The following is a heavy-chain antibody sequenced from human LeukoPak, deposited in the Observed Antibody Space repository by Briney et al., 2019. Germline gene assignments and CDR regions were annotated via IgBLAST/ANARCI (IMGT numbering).Heavy chain of an antibody. J-gene: IGHJ4*02. CDR3: ARGDDSSCYYGYYFDY. D-gene: IGHD3-22*01. Sequence: ASVKVSCKASGYTFTSYYMHWVRQAPGQGLEWMGIINPSGGSTSYAQKLQGRVTMTRDTSTSTVYMELSSLRSDDTAVYYCARGDDSSCYYGYYFDYWGQGTLVTVSS. V-gene: IGHV1-46*01. CDR1: GYTFTSYY. CDR2: INPSGGST.